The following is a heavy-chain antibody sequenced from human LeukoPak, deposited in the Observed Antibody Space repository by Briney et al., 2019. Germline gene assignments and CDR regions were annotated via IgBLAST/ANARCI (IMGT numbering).Heavy chain of an antibody. J-gene: IGHJ4*02. CDR1: GFTFSSYG. CDR2: ISYDGSNK. Sequence: GGSLRLSCAASGFTFSSYGMHWVRQAPGKGLEWVAVISYDGSNKYYADSVEGRFTISRDNSKNTLYLQMNSLRAEDTAVYYCAKDLKPGATTAGYYWGQGTLVTVSS. D-gene: IGHD1-26*01. CDR3: AKDLKPGATTAGYY. V-gene: IGHV3-30*18.